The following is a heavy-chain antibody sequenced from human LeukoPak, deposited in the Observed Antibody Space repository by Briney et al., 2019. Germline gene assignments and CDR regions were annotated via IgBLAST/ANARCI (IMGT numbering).Heavy chain of an antibody. CDR2: IYYTGSS. V-gene: IGHV4-59*12. J-gene: IGHJ4*02. Sequence: PSETLSLTCIVSGESITSYYLSWIRQPPGKGLEWIGYIYYTGSSKYNPSLKSRVTLSVDTSENHFSLRLTSVTAADTAMYFCVREEMPGKFDYWGQGTLVTVSS. CDR1: GESITSYY. D-gene: IGHD5-24*01. CDR3: VREEMPGKFDY.